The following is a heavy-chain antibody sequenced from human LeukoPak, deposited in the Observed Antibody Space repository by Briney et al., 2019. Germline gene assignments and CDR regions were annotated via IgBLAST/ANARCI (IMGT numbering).Heavy chain of an antibody. CDR2: INPNSGGT. D-gene: IGHD2-15*01. CDR3: ARSQDIVVVVAADWFDP. CDR1: GYTFTGYY. Sequence: ASVKVSCKASGYTFTGYYMHWVRQAPGQGLELIGWINPNSGGTNYAQKFQGRVTMTRDTSISTAYMELSRLRSDDTAVYYCARSQDIVVVVAADWFDPWGQGTLVTVSS. J-gene: IGHJ5*02. V-gene: IGHV1-2*02.